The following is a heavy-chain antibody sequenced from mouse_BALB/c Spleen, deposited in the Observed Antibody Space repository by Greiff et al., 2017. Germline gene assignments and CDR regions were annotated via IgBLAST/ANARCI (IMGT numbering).Heavy chain of an antibody. V-gene: IGHV5-6-5*01. Sequence: EVKLVESGGGLVKPGGSLKLSCAASGFTFSSYAMSWVRQTPEKRLEWVASISSGGSTYYPDSVKGRFTISRDNARNILYLQMSSLRSEDTAMYYCARGDYGIWCFDVWGAGTTVTVSS. CDR2: ISSGGST. CDR3: ARGDYGIWCFDV. D-gene: IGHD1-1*01. J-gene: IGHJ1*01. CDR1: GFTFSSYA.